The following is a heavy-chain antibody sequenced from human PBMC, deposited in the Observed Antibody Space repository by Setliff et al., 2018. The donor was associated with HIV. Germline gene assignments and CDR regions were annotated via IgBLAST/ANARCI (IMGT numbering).Heavy chain of an antibody. CDR1: GGSISNSNYF. Sequence: PSETLPLTCTVSGGSISNSNYFWGWIRQPPGKGLEWIGRIYSSGSTYYQPSLQGRVSMSIDSSKNHFSLSLRYVTAADTAVYYCARSFSGRYFWSGYYTGPDPKGENAFDIWGQGTMVTVSS. J-gene: IGHJ3*02. D-gene: IGHD3-3*01. V-gene: IGHV4-39*02. CDR3: ARSFSGRYFWSGYYTGPDPKGENAFDI. CDR2: IYSSGST.